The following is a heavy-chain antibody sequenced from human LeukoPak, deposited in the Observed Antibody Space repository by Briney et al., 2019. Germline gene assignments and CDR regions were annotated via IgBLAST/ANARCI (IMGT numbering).Heavy chain of an antibody. CDR2: IIPIFGTA. CDR3: ARDEVVPAAIHIARGWFDP. CDR1: GGTFSSYA. J-gene: IGHJ5*02. Sequence: ASVKVSYKASGGTFSSYAISWVRQAPGQGLEWMGGIIPIFGTANYAQKFQGRVTITADESTSTAYMELSSLRSEDTAVYYCARDEVVPAAIHIARGWFDPWGQGTLVTVSS. V-gene: IGHV1-69*13. D-gene: IGHD2-2*02.